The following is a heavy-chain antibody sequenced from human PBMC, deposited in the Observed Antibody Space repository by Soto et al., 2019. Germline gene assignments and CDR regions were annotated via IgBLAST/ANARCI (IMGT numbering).Heavy chain of an antibody. CDR3: AKLLTYSYDRSVYIWYFDL. V-gene: IGHV3-23*01. CDR1: GFTFSSYA. Sequence: GGSLRLSCAASGFTFSSYAMSWVRQAPGKGLEWVSAISGSGGSTYYADSVKVRFTISRDNSKNTLYLQMNILRAEDTAVYYCAKLLTYSYDRSVYIWYFDLWGRGTLVTVSS. CDR2: ISGSGGST. D-gene: IGHD3-22*01. J-gene: IGHJ2*01.